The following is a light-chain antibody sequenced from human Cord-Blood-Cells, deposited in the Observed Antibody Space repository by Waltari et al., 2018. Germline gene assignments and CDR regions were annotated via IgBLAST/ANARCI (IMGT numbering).Light chain of an antibody. V-gene: IGLV2-23*01. CDR2: EGS. CDR1: SSDVGCYNL. Sequence: QSALTQPASVSGSPGQSITLSCTGTSSDVGCYNLVPWYQQHPGKAPKLMIYEGSKRPSGVSNRFSGSKSGNTASLTISGLQAEDEADYYCCSYAGSSTFYVFGTGTKVTVL. J-gene: IGLJ1*01. CDR3: CSYAGSSTFYV.